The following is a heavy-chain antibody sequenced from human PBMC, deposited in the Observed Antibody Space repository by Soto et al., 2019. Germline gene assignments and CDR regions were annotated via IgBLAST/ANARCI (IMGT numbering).Heavy chain of an antibody. CDR2: MIPMFPTT. J-gene: IGHJ4*02. CDR1: ADTFGRND. D-gene: IGHD2-21*01. Sequence: SVKVSCKASADTFGRNDINWVRQAPGQGLEWMGWMIPMFPTTNYAQKFKGRLTISADKSTGTANTEMTRLRSEATAVYYCKKDGDSAGYGYWGQGSLVSASS. CDR3: KKDGDSAGYGY. V-gene: IGHV1-69*06.